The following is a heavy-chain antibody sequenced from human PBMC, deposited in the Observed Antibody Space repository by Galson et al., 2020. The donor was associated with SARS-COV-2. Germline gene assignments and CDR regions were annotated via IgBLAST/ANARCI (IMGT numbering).Heavy chain of an antibody. CDR2: IGTAGDT. J-gene: IGHJ6*03. V-gene: IGHV3-13*01. CDR1: GFTFSSYD. D-gene: IGHD2-2*01. CDR3: ARGVVVAYYYYMDV. Sequence: GESLKISCAASGFTFSSYDMHWVRQATGKGLEWVSAIGTAGDTYYPGSVKGRFTISRENAKNSLYLQMNSLRAGDTAVYYCARGVVVAYYYYMDVWGKGTTVTVSS.